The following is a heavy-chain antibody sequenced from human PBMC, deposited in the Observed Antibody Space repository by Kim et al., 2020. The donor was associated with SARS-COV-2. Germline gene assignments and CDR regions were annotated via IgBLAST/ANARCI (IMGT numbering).Heavy chain of an antibody. V-gene: IGHV3-30*09. D-gene: IGHD3-16*01. J-gene: IGHJ4*02. CDR3: AKDVWASGHDY. Sequence: THYADTVKGRFAMSRDISNNTVYLQINSLRNEDTAVYYCAKDVWASGHDYWGQETLVTVSS. CDR2: T.